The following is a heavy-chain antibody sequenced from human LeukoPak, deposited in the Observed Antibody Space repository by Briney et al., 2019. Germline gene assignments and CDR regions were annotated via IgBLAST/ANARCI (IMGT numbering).Heavy chain of an antibody. V-gene: IGHV3-64*01. J-gene: IGHJ4*02. CDR1: GFTFSTYS. D-gene: IGHD3-10*01. CDR3: AREYYGGYIDF. CDR2: ISSYGDIT. Sequence: SGGSLRLSCAASGFTFSTYSMHWVRQAPGKGLESVSAISSYGDITYYANSVKGRFTISRDNSKNTLYLQMGSLRAEDMAVYYCAREYYGGYIDFWGQGTLVTVSS.